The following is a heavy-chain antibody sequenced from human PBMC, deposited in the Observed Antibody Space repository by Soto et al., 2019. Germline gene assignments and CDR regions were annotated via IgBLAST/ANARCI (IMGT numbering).Heavy chain of an antibody. D-gene: IGHD2-15*01. CDR2: INHSGST. Sequence: SDTLSLTCAVDGRSFSGYYWRWISQPPGRGLEWIGEINHSGSTNYNPSLKSRVTISVDTSKNQFSLKLSSVTAADTAVYYCARAGGYCSGGSCYSGLPNQQIYYYYMDVWGKGTTVT. CDR3: ARAGGYCSGGSCYSGLPNQQIYYYYMDV. V-gene: IGHV4-34*01. J-gene: IGHJ6*03. CDR1: GRSFSGYY.